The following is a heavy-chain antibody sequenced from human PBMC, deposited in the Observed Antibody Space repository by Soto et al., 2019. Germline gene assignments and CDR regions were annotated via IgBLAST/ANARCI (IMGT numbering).Heavy chain of an antibody. J-gene: IGHJ1*01. D-gene: IGHD3-10*01. CDR2: VSAFTGKA. V-gene: IGHV1-18*04. CDR3: ARDQRYYGSGYYYSDS. CDR1: GYTFISYG. Sequence: ASVKVSCKASGYTFISYGISWVRQAPGQGVEWVGWVSAFTGKADYAQIFQDRVTMTTDTSTSTAYMELRSLRSDDTAVYYCARDQRYYGSGYYYSDSWGQGTLVTVSS.